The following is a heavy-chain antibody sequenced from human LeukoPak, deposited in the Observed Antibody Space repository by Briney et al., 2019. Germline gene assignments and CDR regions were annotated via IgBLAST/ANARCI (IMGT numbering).Heavy chain of an antibody. CDR3: ARDLSSSWYGIDY. Sequence: PSETLSLTCAVYGGSFSGYYWSWIRQPPGKGLEWIGEINHSGSTNYNPSLKSRVTISVDTSKNQFSLKLSSVTAADTAVYYCARDLSSSWYGIDYWGQGTLVTVSS. CDR2: INHSGST. D-gene: IGHD6-13*01. CDR1: GGSFSGYY. J-gene: IGHJ4*02. V-gene: IGHV4-34*01.